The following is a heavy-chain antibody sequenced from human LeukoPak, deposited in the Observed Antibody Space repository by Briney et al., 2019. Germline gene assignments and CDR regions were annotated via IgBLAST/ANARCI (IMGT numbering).Heavy chain of an antibody. CDR1: GFTFSSYA. V-gene: IGHV3-64*01. D-gene: IGHD6-6*01. J-gene: IGHJ4*02. Sequence: PGGSLRLSCAASGFTFSSYAMHWVRQAPGKGLEYVSAISSNGGSTYYANSVKGRFTISRDNSKNTLYLQMGSLRAEDKDVYYCARGLKYSSSSGPGYWGQGTLVTVSS. CDR3: ARGLKYSSSSGPGY. CDR2: ISSNGGST.